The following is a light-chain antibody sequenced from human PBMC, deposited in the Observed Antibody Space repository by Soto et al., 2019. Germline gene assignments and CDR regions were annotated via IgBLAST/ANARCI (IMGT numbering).Light chain of an antibody. V-gene: IGLV1-51*01. CDR1: SSTIGGNS. Sequence: QSVLTKPPSVSAAPGQKVTISCSGSSSTIGGNSVSWYQQLPGTAPKLLIYDDNKRPSGIPDRFSGSKSGTSATLGITGFQTGDEADYYCGSWDSSLSAYVFGTGPKVTVL. CDR2: DDN. J-gene: IGLJ1*01. CDR3: GSWDSSLSAYV.